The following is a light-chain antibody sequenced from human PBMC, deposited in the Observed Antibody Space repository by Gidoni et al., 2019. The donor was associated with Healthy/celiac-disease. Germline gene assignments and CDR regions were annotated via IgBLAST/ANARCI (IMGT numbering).Light chain of an antibody. Sequence: DIVMTQSPDSLAVSLGERATINFKSRQSVLYSSNNKNHLAWYQQKPGQPPKLLIYWAATRESGVPDRFSGSGSGTNFTLTISSLQAEDLAVYYCQQYYSTPLTFGGGTKVEIK. CDR1: QSVLYSSNNKNH. CDR3: QQYYSTPLT. V-gene: IGKV4-1*01. J-gene: IGKJ4*01. CDR2: WAA.